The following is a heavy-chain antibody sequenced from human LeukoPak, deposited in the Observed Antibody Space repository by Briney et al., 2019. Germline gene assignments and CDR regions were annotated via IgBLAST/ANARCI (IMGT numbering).Heavy chain of an antibody. V-gene: IGHV4-59*12. CDR1: GGSISSYY. CDR2: IYYSGST. Sequence: SETLSLTCTVSGGSISSYYWSWIRQPPGKGLEWIGYIYYSGSTNYNPSLKSRVTISVDTSKNQFSLKLSSVTAADTAVYYCARGYSSSWAKTGGYYYYYMDVWGKGTTVTVSS. J-gene: IGHJ6*03. CDR3: ARGYSSSWAKTGGYYYYYMDV. D-gene: IGHD6-13*01.